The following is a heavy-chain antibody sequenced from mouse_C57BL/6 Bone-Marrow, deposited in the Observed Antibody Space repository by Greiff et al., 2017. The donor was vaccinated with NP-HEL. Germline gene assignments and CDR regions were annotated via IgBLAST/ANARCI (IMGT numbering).Heavy chain of an antibody. Sequence: QVQLQQSGAELARPGASVKLSCKASGYTFTSYGISWVKQRTGQGLEWIGEIYPRSGNNYYNEKFKGKATLTADKSYSTAYIELRSLTSDDSAVLFSGRGGAMDYWGQGTSVTVSS. CDR2: IYPRSGNN. J-gene: IGHJ4*01. CDR1: GYTFTSYG. CDR3: GRGGAMDY. V-gene: IGHV1-81*01.